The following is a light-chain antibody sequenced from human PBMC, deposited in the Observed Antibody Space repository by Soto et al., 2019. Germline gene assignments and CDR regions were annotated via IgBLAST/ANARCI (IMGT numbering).Light chain of an antibody. J-gene: IGKJ1*01. CDR2: AAS. Sequence: DIHITQSPSSRSASVGDRVTITCRASQGIANYLAWYQHKPGKVPNLLIYAASTLQSGVPSRFSGGGSGTDFTLTISSLQPEDVATYYCQKYNSAPRTLGQGTKVDIK. CDR3: QKYNSAPRT. CDR1: QGIANY. V-gene: IGKV1-27*01.